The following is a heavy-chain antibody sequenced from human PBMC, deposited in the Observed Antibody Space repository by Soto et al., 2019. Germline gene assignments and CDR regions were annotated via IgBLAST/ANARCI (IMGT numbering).Heavy chain of an antibody. V-gene: IGHV4-30-4*01. J-gene: IGHJ4*02. D-gene: IGHD2-2*01. Sequence: PSETLSLTCTVSGGSISSGDYYWSWIRQPPGKGLEWIGYIYYSGSTYYNPSLKSRVTISVDTSKNQFSLKLSSVTAADTAVYYCARGADIVVVPAALDYWGQGTLVTV. CDR3: ARGADIVVVPAALDY. CDR1: GGSISSGDYY. CDR2: IYYSGST.